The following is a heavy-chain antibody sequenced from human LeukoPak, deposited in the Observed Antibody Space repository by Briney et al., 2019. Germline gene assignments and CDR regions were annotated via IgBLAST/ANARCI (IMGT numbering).Heavy chain of an antibody. Sequence: ASVKVSCKASGGTFSSYAISWVRQAPGQGLEWMGGIIPIFGTANYAQKFQGRVTITADKSTSTAYMELSSLRSEDTAVYYCAGGYYDYVWGSYPLDYWGQGTLVTVSS. J-gene: IGHJ4*02. D-gene: IGHD3-16*02. CDR3: AGGYYDYVWGSYPLDY. CDR1: GGTFSSYA. CDR2: IIPIFGTA. V-gene: IGHV1-69*06.